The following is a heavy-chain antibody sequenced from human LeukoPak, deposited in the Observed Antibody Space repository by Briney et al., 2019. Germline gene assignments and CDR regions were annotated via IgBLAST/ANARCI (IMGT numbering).Heavy chain of an antibody. Sequence: GASVKVSCKASGYTFTGYYMHWVRQAPGQGLEWMGWINPNSGGTNYAQKFQGRVTMTRATSTSTAYMELSRLRSDDTAVYYCAAQLERRNYFDYWGQGTLVTVSS. D-gene: IGHD1-1*01. CDR1: GYTFTGYY. V-gene: IGHV1-2*02. CDR2: INPNSGGT. J-gene: IGHJ4*02. CDR3: AAQLERRNYFDY.